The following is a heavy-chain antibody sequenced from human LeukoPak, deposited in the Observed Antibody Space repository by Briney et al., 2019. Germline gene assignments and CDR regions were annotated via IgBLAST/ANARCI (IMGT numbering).Heavy chain of an antibody. D-gene: IGHD6-13*01. V-gene: IGHV3-21*01. CDR3: AKETDRSSSWYSGFDY. J-gene: IGHJ4*02. CDR1: GFTFSSYS. Sequence: GGSLRLSCAASGFTFSSYSMTWVRQAPGKGLEWVSSISSSSSYISYADSVKGRFTISRDNSKNTLYLQMNSLRAEDTAVYYCAKETDRSSSWYSGFDYWGQGTLVTVSS. CDR2: ISSSSSYI.